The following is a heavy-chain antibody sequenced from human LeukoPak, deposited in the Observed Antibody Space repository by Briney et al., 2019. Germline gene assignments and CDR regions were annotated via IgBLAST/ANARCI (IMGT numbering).Heavy chain of an antibody. D-gene: IGHD3-3*01. CDR3: ARERYDFWSGYSDY. V-gene: IGHV1-18*01. CDR1: GYTFTSYG. J-gene: IGHJ4*02. Sequence: AASVKVSCKASGYTFTSYGISWVRQAPGQGLEWMGWISAYNGNTNYAQKLQGRVTMTTDTSTSTAYMELRSLRSDDTAVYYCARERYDFWSGYSDYWGQGTLVTVSS. CDR2: ISAYNGNT.